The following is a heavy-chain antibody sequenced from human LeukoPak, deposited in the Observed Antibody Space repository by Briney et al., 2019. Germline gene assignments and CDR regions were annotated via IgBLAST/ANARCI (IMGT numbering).Heavy chain of an antibody. Sequence: PGGSLRLSCAASGFTFSSYAMHWVRQAPGKGLEWVAVISYDGSNKYYADSVKGRFTISRDNSKNTLYLQMNSLRAEDTAVYYCAREEMATFDYWAREPWSPSPQ. CDR2: ISYDGSNK. J-gene: IGHJ4*02. V-gene: IGHV3-30-3*01. D-gene: IGHD5-24*01. CDR3: AREEMATFDY. CDR1: GFTFSSYA.